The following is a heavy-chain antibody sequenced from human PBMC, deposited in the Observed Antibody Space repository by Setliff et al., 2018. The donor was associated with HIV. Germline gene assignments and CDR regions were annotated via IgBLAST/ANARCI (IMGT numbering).Heavy chain of an antibody. CDR1: GGSFSGFY. J-gene: IGHJ4*02. Sequence: SETLSLTCAVYGGSFSGFYWSWIRQIPGKGLEWIGEINHGEGTSYNPSLQSRVAISVDTSKNQFSLRLSSLTAADTGTYFCARGQSYSRHFDSWGQGTLVTVSS. V-gene: IGHV4-34*01. CDR3: ARGQSYSRHFDS. CDR2: INHGEGT. D-gene: IGHD2-15*01.